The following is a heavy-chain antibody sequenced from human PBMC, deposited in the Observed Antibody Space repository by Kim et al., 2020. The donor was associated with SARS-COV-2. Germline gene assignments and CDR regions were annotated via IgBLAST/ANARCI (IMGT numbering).Heavy chain of an antibody. V-gene: IGHV3-53*04. J-gene: IGHJ6*02. D-gene: IGHD4-17*01. Sequence: GRLTISRHNSKKTLYLQMNSLRAEDTAVYYCARSYHDYGDYRDYYYGMDVWGQGTTVTVSS. CDR3: ARSYHDYGDYRDYYYGMDV.